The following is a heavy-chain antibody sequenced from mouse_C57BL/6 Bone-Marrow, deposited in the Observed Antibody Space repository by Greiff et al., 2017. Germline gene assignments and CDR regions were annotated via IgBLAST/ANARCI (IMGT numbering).Heavy chain of an antibody. J-gene: IGHJ3*01. CDR3: ARDGYYVFAY. D-gene: IGHD2-3*01. CDR1: GYSITSGYY. Sequence: EVKLVESGPGLVKPSQSLSLTCSVTGYSITSGYYWNWIRQFPGNKLEWMGYISYDGSNNYNPSLKNRISITRGTSKNQFFLKLNSVTTEDTATYYCARDGYYVFAYWGQGTLVTVSA. CDR2: ISYDGSN. V-gene: IGHV3-6*01.